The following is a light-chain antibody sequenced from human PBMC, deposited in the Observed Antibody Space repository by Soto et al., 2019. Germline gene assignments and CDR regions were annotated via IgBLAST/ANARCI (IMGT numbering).Light chain of an antibody. CDR2: EVT. Sequence: QSALTQPASVSGSPGQSITISCTGGDSDIGSYKYVSWYQQHPGKAPKLLISEVTHRPSGVSTRFSGSKSGSTASLTISGLQAEDEADYYCSSYTTTSTLIVFGTGTKVTV. CDR3: SSYTTTSTLIV. V-gene: IGLV2-14*01. CDR1: DSDIGSYKY. J-gene: IGLJ1*01.